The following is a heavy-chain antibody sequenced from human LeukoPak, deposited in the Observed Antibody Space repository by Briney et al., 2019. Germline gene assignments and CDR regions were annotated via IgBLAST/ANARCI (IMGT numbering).Heavy chain of an antibody. J-gene: IGHJ3*02. CDR2: IWSDGSNK. CDR1: GLTFSSYG. CDR3: ARDTYDILTGYYKWAFDI. Sequence: GGSLRLSCEASGLTFSSYGMHWVRQAPGKGLEWVAVIWSDGSNKYYADSVKGRFTISRDNAKNSLYLQMNSLRAEDTAVYYCARDTYDILTGYYKWAFDIWGQGTMVTVSS. V-gene: IGHV3-33*01. D-gene: IGHD3-9*01.